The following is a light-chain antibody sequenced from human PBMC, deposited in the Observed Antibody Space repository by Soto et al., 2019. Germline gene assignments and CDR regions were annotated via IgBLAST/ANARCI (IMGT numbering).Light chain of an antibody. Sequence: EIVLTQSPGTLSLSPGERATLSCRASQSVSSSYLAWYQQKPGQAPRLLIYGASSRATGIPDRFSVSGSGTDFTLTISRLEPEDFAVYYCHHYGSSPPRTFGQGTQLEIK. CDR3: HHYGSSPPRT. CDR2: GAS. J-gene: IGKJ2*01. V-gene: IGKV3-20*01. CDR1: QSVSSSY.